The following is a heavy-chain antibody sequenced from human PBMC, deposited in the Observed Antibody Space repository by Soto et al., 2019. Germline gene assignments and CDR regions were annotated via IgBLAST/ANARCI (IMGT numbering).Heavy chain of an antibody. J-gene: IGHJ4*02. V-gene: IGHV4-59*08. Sequence: QVQLQESGPGLVKPSETLSLTCTVSGGSISSYYWSWIRQPPGKGLEWIGYIYYSGSTNYNPSLKRRVTISVDTSKNQCSLKLNSMAAAYTAVYYCARHNYGSGRTYFDYWGQGTLVTVSS. CDR3: ARHNYGSGRTYFDY. CDR2: IYYSGST. D-gene: IGHD3-10*01. CDR1: GGSISSYY.